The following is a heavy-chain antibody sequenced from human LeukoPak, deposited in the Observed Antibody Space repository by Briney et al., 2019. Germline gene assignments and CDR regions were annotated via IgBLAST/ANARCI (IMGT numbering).Heavy chain of an antibody. J-gene: IGHJ4*02. Sequence: GASVKVSCKASGYTFTSYGITWVRQAPGQGLEWMGWISGYNANTNYAQKLQGRVTMTTDTSTSTAYMELMSLRSDDTAVYYCARDSLMGYSYAKTDYWGQGTLVTVSS. CDR1: GYTFTSYG. CDR3: ARDSLMGYSYAKTDY. CDR2: ISGYNANT. V-gene: IGHV1-18*01. D-gene: IGHD5-18*01.